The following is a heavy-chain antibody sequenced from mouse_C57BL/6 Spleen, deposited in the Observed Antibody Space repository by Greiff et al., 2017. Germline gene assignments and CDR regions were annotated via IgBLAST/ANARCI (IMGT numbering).Heavy chain of an antibody. CDR1: GFNIKDYS. V-gene: IGHV14-2*01. J-gene: IGHJ2*01. CDR3: ASATDYYGSSYYYGY. Sequence: EVQLQQSGAELVKPWASVKLSCTASGFNIKDYSMHWVKQRTEQGLEWIGRIGPEDGETHYAAKFQGKATITADTSSNTAYMQLSSQTSEDTAVYYCASATDYYGSSYYYGYWGQGTTLTVAS. D-gene: IGHD1-1*01. CDR2: IGPEDGET.